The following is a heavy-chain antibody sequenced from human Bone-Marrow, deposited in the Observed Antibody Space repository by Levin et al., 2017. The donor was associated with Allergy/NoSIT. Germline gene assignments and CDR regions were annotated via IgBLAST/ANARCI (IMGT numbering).Heavy chain of an antibody. CDR1: GFTFSSYS. Sequence: GGSLRLSCAASGFTFSSYSVNWVRQAPGKGLEWLAYIGYSGKTIYEESVKGRFTISRDNVKNTLYLQMDSPSAEDRAVHYCGRSQGLVPYFDNWGQGTLVTVSS. D-gene: IGHD3/OR15-3a*01. CDR3: GRSQGLVPYFDN. J-gene: IGHJ4*02. V-gene: IGHV3-48*01. CDR2: IGYSGKTI.